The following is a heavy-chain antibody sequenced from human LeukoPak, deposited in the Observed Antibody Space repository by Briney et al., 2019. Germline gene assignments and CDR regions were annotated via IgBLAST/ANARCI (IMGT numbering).Heavy chain of an antibody. V-gene: IGHV4-59*01. D-gene: IGHD3-10*01. Sequence: SETLSLTCTVSGGSISNYYWSWIRQPPGKGLEWIGYISYSGSTNYNPSLKSRVTISVDTSKNQFSLKLSSMTAADTAVYYCASLGGGGDYWGQGTLVTVSS. CDR3: ASLGGGGDY. CDR2: ISYSGST. J-gene: IGHJ4*02. CDR1: GGSISNYY.